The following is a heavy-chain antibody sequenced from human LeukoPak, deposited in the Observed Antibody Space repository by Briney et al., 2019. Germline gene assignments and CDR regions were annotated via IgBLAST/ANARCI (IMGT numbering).Heavy chain of an antibody. V-gene: IGHV5-51*01. CDR3: AKRRGGSWYTAEFDP. CDR1: GSVFTSYW. J-gene: IGHJ5*02. D-gene: IGHD6-13*01. CDR2: IYPGDSDT. Sequence: GASLKISGKGSGSVFTSYWIGGGRPVPGKGLEGMGIIYPGDSDTRYSASFQGQVTISTDKSISTAYLQWSSLKASDTAMYYCAKRRGGSWYTAEFDPWGQGTLVTVSS.